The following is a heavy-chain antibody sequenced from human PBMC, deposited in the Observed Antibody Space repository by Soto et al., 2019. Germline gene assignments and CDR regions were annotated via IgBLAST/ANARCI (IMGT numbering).Heavy chain of an antibody. CDR3: ARVFGTVRGVIAAFDP. J-gene: IGHJ5*02. CDR1: GGSISNSY. D-gene: IGHD3-10*01. V-gene: IGHV4-59*01. CDR2: IYYSGST. Sequence: SETLSLTCSVSGGSISNSYWSWIRQPPGKGLEWIGYIYYSGSTNYNPSLKSRVTISVDTSKNQFSLKLSSVTAADTAVYYCARVFGTVRGVIAAFDPWGQGTLVTVS.